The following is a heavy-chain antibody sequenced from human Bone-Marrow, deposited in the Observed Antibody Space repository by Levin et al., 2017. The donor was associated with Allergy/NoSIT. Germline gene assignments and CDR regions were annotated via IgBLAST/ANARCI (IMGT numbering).Heavy chain of an antibody. Sequence: GGSLRLSCKGSGYSFTSYWLIWVRQMPGKGLEWMGKIDPTDSYTNYSPSLEGHVTISTDNSLSTAYLQWSSLKASDTAMYFCARVQGYGSGSYHFQHWGQGTLATVSS. CDR3: ARVQGYGSGSYHFQH. CDR1: GYSFTSYW. V-gene: IGHV5-10-1*01. CDR2: IDPTDSYT. D-gene: IGHD3-10*01. J-gene: IGHJ1*01.